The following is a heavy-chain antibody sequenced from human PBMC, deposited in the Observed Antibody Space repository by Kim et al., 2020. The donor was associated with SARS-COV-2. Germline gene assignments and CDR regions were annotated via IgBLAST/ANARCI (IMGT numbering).Heavy chain of an antibody. D-gene: IGHD3-22*01. J-gene: IGHJ4*02. Sequence: GGSLRLSCAASGFTFSSYGMHWVRQAPGKGLEWVAVISYDGSNKYYADSVKGRFTISRDNSKNTLYLQMNSLRAEDTAAYYCAKSGYYYDSSGYFYWGQGTLVTVSS. V-gene: IGHV3-30*18. CDR1: GFTFSSYG. CDR2: ISYDGSNK. CDR3: AKSGYYYDSSGYFY.